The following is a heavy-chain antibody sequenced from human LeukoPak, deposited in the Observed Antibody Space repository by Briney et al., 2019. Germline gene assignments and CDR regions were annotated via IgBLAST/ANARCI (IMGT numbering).Heavy chain of an antibody. CDR3: ARRLGQSEEPNWFDP. V-gene: IGHV4-39*01. Sequence: SETLSLTCTVSGGSISSSSYYWVWIRQPPGKGLEWIGSLYYSGSTYYNPSLKSRVTISVDTSKNQFSLKLSSVTAADTAVYYCARRLGQSEEPNWFDPWGQGTLVTVSS. CDR2: LYYSGST. D-gene: IGHD1-14*01. J-gene: IGHJ5*02. CDR1: GGSISSSSYY.